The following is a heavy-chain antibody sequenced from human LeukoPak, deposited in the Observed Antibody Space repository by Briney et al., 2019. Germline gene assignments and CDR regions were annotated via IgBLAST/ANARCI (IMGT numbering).Heavy chain of an antibody. CDR3: ARLDYGDDFDY. V-gene: IGHV5-10-1*01. D-gene: IGHD4-17*01. CDR1: GXSFTSYC. J-gene: IGHJ4*02. Sequence: GESLRISFKGSGXSFTSYCISWVRQMPGKGVEWMGRIDPSDSYTNFSPSFQGHVTISADKSISTAYLQWSSLKASDTAMYYCARLDYGDDFDYWGQGTLVTVSP. CDR2: IDPSDSYT.